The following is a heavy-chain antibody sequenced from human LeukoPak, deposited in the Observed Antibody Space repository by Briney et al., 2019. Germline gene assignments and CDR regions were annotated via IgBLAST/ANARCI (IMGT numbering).Heavy chain of an antibody. D-gene: IGHD5-12*01. Sequence: ASVRVSCKASGYIFIVHYIHWVRQAPGQGLEWMGWISPNSGGTNYAQTFQGRGTMTRDTSMSTVYMELSSLRSDDTAVYYCARDHSVATIGRGYDYYMDVWGKGTTVTVSS. J-gene: IGHJ6*03. CDR3: ARDHSVATIGRGYDYYMDV. CDR1: GYIFIVHY. V-gene: IGHV1-2*02. CDR2: ISPNSGGT.